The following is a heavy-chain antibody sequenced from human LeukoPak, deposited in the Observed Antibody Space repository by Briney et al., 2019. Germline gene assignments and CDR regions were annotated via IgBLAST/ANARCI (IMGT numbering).Heavy chain of an antibody. CDR3: ARDEDTSALSEY. Sequence: PGGSLRPSCAGSGFSLSSNTMSWVRQAPGRGLEWVSAISNNGGRTDYADSVKGRFTISRDNSKSTLYLHMDSLRAEDTAVYYCARDEDTSALSEYWGQGTLVTVSS. V-gene: IGHV3-23*01. D-gene: IGHD2/OR15-2a*01. J-gene: IGHJ4*02. CDR2: ISNNGGRT. CDR1: GFSLSSNT.